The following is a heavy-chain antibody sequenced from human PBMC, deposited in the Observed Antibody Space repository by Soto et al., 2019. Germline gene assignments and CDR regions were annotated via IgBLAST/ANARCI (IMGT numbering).Heavy chain of an antibody. J-gene: IGHJ4*02. D-gene: IGHD3-22*01. CDR3: ARESRYCSSGYYYLRDY. CDR1: GGTFSSYA. V-gene: IGHV1-69*13. CDR2: ITPIFGTA. Sequence: GASVKVSCKASGGTFSSYAISWVRQAPGQGLEWMGGITPIFGTANYAQKFQGRVTITADESTSTAYMELSSLRSEDTAVYYCARESRYCSSGYYYLRDYWGQGTLVTVSS.